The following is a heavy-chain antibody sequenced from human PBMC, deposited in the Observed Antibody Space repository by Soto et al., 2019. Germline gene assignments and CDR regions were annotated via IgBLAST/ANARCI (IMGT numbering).Heavy chain of an antibody. Sequence: ASVKVSCKASGGTFSSYAISWVRQAPGQGLEWMGGIIPIFGTANYAQKFQGRVTITADESTSTAYMVLSSLRSEDTAVYYCASTLRDYSFHYWGQGTLVTVSS. CDR2: IIPIFGTA. J-gene: IGHJ4*02. V-gene: IGHV1-69*13. CDR3: ASTLRDYSFHY. CDR1: GGTFSSYA.